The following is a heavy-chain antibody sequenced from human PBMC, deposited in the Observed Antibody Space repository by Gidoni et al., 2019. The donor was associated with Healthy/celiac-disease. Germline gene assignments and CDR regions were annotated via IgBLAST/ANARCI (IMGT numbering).Heavy chain of an antibody. V-gene: IGHV3-15*01. D-gene: IGHD4-4*01. Sequence: EVQLAEPGGGSVRPGGPLRLSCAASRFTFSNAGMGWVRQAPGKGLAWVGRLTSKTDGGTTDYAAPMKGRSTISRDDSKNTLYLQMNSLKTEDTAVYYCTSTNWFDPWGQGTLVTFSS. CDR2: LTSKTDGGTT. CDR1: RFTFSNAG. J-gene: IGHJ5*02. CDR3: TSTNWFDP.